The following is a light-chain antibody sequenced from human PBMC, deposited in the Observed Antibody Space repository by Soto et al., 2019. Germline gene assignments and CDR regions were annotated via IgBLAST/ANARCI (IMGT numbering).Light chain of an antibody. CDR2: KAS. J-gene: IGKJ2*01. V-gene: IGKV1-5*03. CDR1: QSISSW. CDR3: QQYNSYPYT. Sequence: DIQMTQSPSTLSASVGDRVTITCRASQSISSWLAWYQQKPGKAPKLLIYKASSLESGVPSRFSGSGSGTEFTLNISSLQPDDFATYYCQQYNSYPYTFGQGTKLDIK.